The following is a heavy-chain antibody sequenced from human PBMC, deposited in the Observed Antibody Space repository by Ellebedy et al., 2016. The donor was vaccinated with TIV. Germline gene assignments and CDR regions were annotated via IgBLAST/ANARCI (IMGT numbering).Heavy chain of an antibody. V-gene: IGHV3-53*01. CDR2: LNSNGRT. CDR1: GFSVRNNH. CDR3: ARDHAIEVAAPGYDAFDV. J-gene: IGHJ3*01. Sequence: PGGSLRLSCAVSGFSVRNNHMNWVRQAPGQGLEWVSLLNSNGRTYYAESVRGRFTISRDNSRNFVFLQMNSLRPEDTATYYCARDHAIEVAAPGYDAFDVWGQGTKVSVSA. D-gene: IGHD2-8*01.